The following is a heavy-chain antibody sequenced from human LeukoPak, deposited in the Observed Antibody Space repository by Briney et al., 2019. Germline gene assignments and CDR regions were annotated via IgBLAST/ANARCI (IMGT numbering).Heavy chain of an antibody. V-gene: IGHV6-1*01. D-gene: IGHD6-19*01. CDR3: ARDVGMRVAGWRFDP. Sequence: SQTLSLTCAISGDSVSSNSAAWNWISHPQSRGLDGLDRAHYRSKWYIDYAASVKRRITITPDTSKNQISLQMNSVTPEDTAVYYCARDVGMRVAGWRFDPWGQGTLVTVSS. J-gene: IGHJ5*02. CDR1: GDSVSSNSAA. CDR2: AHYRSKWYI.